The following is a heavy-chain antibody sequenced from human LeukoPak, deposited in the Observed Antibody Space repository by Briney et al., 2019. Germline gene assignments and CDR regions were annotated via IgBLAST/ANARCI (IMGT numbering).Heavy chain of an antibody. CDR1: GGSINNYY. Sequence: SETLSLTCTLSGGSINNYYWSWIRQPPGKGLEWIGYIYYSGSTNYNPSLKSRVTISVDTSKNQFSLKLSSVTAADTAVYYCARFGGAYCSSTSCLAWGQGTLVTVSS. CDR3: ARFGGAYCSSTSCLA. J-gene: IGHJ5*02. CDR2: IYYSGST. V-gene: IGHV4-59*08. D-gene: IGHD2-2*01.